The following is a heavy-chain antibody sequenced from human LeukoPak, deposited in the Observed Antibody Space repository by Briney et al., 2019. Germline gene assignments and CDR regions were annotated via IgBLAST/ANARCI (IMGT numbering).Heavy chain of an antibody. V-gene: IGHV3-20*03. J-gene: IGHJ4*02. Sequence: GGSLRLFYAASGFTFDDYGMSWARQATGKGLEWGSGINWNGGSTGYADSVKGRFTISRDNAKNSLYLQMNSLRAEDTALYYCARSAYYYDSSGYPEREYYFDYWGQGTLVTVSS. CDR3: ARSAYYYDSSGYPEREYYFDY. CDR2: INWNGGST. CDR1: GFTFDDYG. D-gene: IGHD3-22*01.